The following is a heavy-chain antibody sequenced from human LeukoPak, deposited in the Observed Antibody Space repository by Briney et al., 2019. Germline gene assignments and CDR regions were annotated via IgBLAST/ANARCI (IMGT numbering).Heavy chain of an antibody. CDR2: IYYSGST. D-gene: IGHD3-3*01. V-gene: IGHV4-59*01. J-gene: IGHJ3*02. CDR1: GGSISSYY. Sequence: SETLSLTCTVSGGSISSYYWSWVRQPPGKGLEWIGYIYYSGSTNYNPSPKSRVTISVDTSKNQFSLKLSSVTAADTAVYYCARVHYDFWSGPGQSAFDIWGQGTMVTVSS. CDR3: ARVHYDFWSGPGQSAFDI.